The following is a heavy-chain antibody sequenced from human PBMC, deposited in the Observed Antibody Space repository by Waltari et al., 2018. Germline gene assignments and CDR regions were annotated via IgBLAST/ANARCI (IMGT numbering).Heavy chain of an antibody. D-gene: IGHD2-8*01. Sequence: QVQLVESGGGVVQPGRSLRLSCTASGFTFSRQSMYWVRQAPGEGLQCVAVISSDGSGKYYADSVKGRFTVSRDNSMNIVSLHIDSLRVDDTAVYYCAREMALDSHAYDFWGQGTLVTVSS. CDR2: ISSDGSGK. CDR1: GFTFSRQS. CDR3: AREMALDSHAYDF. V-gene: IGHV3-30-3*01. J-gene: IGHJ4*02.